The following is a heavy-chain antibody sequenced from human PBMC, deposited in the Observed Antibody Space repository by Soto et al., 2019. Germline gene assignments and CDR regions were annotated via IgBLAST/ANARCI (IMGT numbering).Heavy chain of an antibody. CDR3: ARNYDFWSGYPYGMDV. D-gene: IGHD3-3*01. CDR2: TYYRSKWYN. V-gene: IGHV6-1*01. CDR1: GDSVSGNSAA. Sequence: SQTLSLTCAISGDSVSGNSAAWSWIRQSPSRGLEWLGRTYYRSKWYNDYAVSVKSRITINPDTSKNQFSLQLNSVTPEDTAVYYCARNYDFWSGYPYGMDVWGQGTTVTVSS. J-gene: IGHJ6*02.